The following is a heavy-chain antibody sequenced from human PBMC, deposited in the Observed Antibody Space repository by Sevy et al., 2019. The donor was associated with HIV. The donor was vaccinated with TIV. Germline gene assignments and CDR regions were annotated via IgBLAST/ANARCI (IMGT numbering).Heavy chain of an antibody. V-gene: IGHV3-72*01. CDR2: IRNKADSYTT. J-gene: IGHJ4*02. CDR3: ATHAGIAAAGRVFDY. D-gene: IGHD6-13*01. CDR1: GFTFSDHY. Sequence: GGSLRLSCAASGFTFSDHYMEWVRQAPGKGLEWVGRIRNKADSYTTEYAADVKGRFTISRDDSKNSLYLLMNSLKTEDTAVYYCATHAGIAAAGRVFDYWGQGTLVTVSS.